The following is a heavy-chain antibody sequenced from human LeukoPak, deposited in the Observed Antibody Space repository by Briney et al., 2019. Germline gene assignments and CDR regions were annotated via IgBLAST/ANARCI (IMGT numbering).Heavy chain of an antibody. CDR2: ISYDGSNK. J-gene: IGHJ4*02. Sequence: GGSLRLSCAASGFTFSSYAMHWVRQAPGKGLEWVAVISYDGSNKYYADSVKGRFTISRDNSKNTLYLQMNSQRAEDTAVYYCARGGSYGPFDYWGQGTLVTVSS. D-gene: IGHD1-26*01. CDR3: ARGGSYGPFDY. V-gene: IGHV3-30-3*01. CDR1: GFTFSSYA.